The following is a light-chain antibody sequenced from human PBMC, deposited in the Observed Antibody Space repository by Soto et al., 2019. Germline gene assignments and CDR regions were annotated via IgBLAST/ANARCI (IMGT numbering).Light chain of an antibody. CDR1: QSVSSSY. Sequence: EIVLTQSPGTLSLSPGERATLSCRASQSVSSSYLAWYQQKPGQAPRFLFYGASSRATGIPDRFSGSGSGTDFTLTISRLEPEDFAVYYCQQYGSSPTTFGQGTKVDIK. J-gene: IGKJ1*01. CDR3: QQYGSSPTT. V-gene: IGKV3-20*01. CDR2: GAS.